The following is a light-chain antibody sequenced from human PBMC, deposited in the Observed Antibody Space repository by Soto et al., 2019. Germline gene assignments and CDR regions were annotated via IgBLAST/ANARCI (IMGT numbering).Light chain of an antibody. Sequence: EIVLTQSPGTLSLSPGERATLSCRASQSVSSIYLAWYQQKPGQAPRLLIYGASTRATGIPDRFSGSGSGTDFTLTISRLESEDFAMYFCQQYGNSVWTFGQGTKVEIK. CDR2: GAS. CDR1: QSVSSIY. J-gene: IGKJ1*01. V-gene: IGKV3-20*01. CDR3: QQYGNSVWT.